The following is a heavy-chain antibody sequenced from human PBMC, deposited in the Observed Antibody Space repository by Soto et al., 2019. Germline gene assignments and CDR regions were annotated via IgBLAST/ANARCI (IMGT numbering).Heavy chain of an antibody. CDR1: GLTFSSYA. J-gene: IGHJ3*02. CDR2: ISGSGGST. CDR3: AKDGKYCGGDCYYAFDI. D-gene: IGHD2-21*02. Sequence: EVQLLESGGGLVQPRGSLRLSCAASGLTFSSYAMSWVRQAPGKGLEWVSAISGSGGSTYYADSVKGRFTISRDNSKNTVYRQMNMLRAEDTAVYYCAKDGKYCGGDCYYAFDIWGQGTMVTVSS. V-gene: IGHV3-23*01.